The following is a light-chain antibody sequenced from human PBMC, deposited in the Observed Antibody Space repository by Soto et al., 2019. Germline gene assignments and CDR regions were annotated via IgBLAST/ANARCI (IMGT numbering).Light chain of an antibody. Sequence: ETVMTQSPATLSVSPGERATLSCRASQSVSSNLAWYQQTPGQAPRLLIFAASTRATGILARFRGSGSWTEFTLTISSLKSEDFAVYYCHQYHDWPRTFGQGTHLQIK. V-gene: IGKV3-15*01. CDR1: QSVSSN. CDR3: HQYHDWPRT. J-gene: IGKJ2*01. CDR2: AAS.